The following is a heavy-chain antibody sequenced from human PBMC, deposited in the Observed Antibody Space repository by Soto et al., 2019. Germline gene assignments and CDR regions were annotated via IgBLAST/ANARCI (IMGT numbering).Heavy chain of an antibody. Sequence: PGESLKISCKGSGYRFTDYWIGWVRQMPGKGLEWMGVIYPGDSDTRYSPSFQGQVTISADKSISTAYLQWNRLKDSDTAMYYCANYWRSGYYYYFDNWGQGTLVTVS. CDR1: GYRFTDYW. D-gene: IGHD3-22*01. CDR3: ANYWRSGYYYYFDN. CDR2: IYPGDSDT. V-gene: IGHV5-51*01. J-gene: IGHJ4*02.